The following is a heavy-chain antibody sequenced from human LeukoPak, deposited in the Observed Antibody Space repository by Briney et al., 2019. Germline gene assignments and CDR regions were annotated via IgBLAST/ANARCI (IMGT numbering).Heavy chain of an antibody. CDR1: GGSISSGDYY. V-gene: IGHV4-30-4*08. Sequence: PSQTLSLTCTVSGGSISSGDYYWSWIRQPPGKGLEWIGYIYYSGSTYYNPSLKSRVTISVDTSKNQFSLKLSSVTAADTAVYYCARRVASYHGPQIWGSYGSFDYWGQGTLVTVSS. CDR2: IYYSGST. J-gene: IGHJ4*02. CDR3: ARRVASYHGPQIWGSYGSFDY. D-gene: IGHD3-16*01.